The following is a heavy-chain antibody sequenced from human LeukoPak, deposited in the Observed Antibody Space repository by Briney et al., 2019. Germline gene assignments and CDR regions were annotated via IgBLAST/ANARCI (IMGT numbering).Heavy chain of an antibody. Sequence: ASVKVSCKASGYIFTGYYIHWVRQAPGQGLEWMGWINPHSGGTYYAQKFQRRVTMTRGTSISTAYMELSRLRSDDTAVYYCARDRELEFDYWGERTLVTVSS. CDR3: ARDRELEFDY. D-gene: IGHD1-26*01. CDR2: INPHSGGT. J-gene: IGHJ4*02. CDR1: GYIFTGYY. V-gene: IGHV1-2*02.